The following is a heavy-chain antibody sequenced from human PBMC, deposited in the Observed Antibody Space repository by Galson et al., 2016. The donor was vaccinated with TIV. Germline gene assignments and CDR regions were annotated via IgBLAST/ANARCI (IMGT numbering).Heavy chain of an antibody. J-gene: IGHJ5*01. CDR3: ARLSSCGGDCYYVDS. D-gene: IGHD2-21*02. Sequence: SVKVSCKASGYTFTNSEINWVRRATGQGLEWMGWVIPNSGKTSYAQKFQGRLTMTRDTSISTAYMVLRSLRSDETAVYYCARLSSCGGDCYYVDSWGQGTLVTVSS. CDR2: VIPNSGKT. V-gene: IGHV1-8*01. CDR1: GYTFTNSE.